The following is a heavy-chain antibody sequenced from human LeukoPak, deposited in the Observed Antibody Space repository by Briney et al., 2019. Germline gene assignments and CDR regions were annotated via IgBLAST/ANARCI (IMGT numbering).Heavy chain of an antibody. CDR1: GFTFSSYS. D-gene: IGHD2-2*03. V-gene: IGHV3-48*01. J-gene: IGHJ4*02. CDR3: AKDVPVGNCSSATCYFDY. Sequence: GGSLRLSCAASGFTFSSYSMNWVRQAPGKGLEWVSYISSSSSTIYYADSVKGRFTISRDNSKNTLFLQMNSLRAEDTAVYYCAKDVPVGNCSSATCYFDYWGQGTLVTVSS. CDR2: ISSSSSTI.